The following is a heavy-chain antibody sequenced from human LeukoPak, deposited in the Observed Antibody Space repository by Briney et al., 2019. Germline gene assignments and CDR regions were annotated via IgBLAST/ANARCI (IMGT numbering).Heavy chain of an antibody. CDR1: GYTFTGYY. Sequence: ASVKVSCKASGYTFTGYYMHWVRQAPGQGLEWIGWINTNTGNPTYAQGFTGRFVFSLDTSVSTAYLQISSLKAEDTAVYYCAREPAGLAAAVPDAFDIWGQGTMVTVSS. CDR2: INTNTGNP. V-gene: IGHV7-4-1*02. J-gene: IGHJ3*02. CDR3: AREPAGLAAAVPDAFDI. D-gene: IGHD6-13*01.